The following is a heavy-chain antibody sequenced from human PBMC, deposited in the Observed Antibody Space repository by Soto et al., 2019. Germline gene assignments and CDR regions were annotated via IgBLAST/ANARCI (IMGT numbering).Heavy chain of an antibody. V-gene: IGHV1-2*04. CDR1: GDTFTDYY. D-gene: IGHD5-12*01. CDR3: ARESGGATATLDYYYFYMDV. Sequence: QVQLVQSGAEVKKPGASVTVSCRSSGDTFTDYYMHWVRQAPGHGLEWMGWINPNSCVTKYAQKFQGWVTMTRDTSIRTGYMQLSRLRSDDTAVYYCARESGGATATLDYYYFYMDVWGTGTTVTVSS. CDR2: INPNSCVT. J-gene: IGHJ6*03.